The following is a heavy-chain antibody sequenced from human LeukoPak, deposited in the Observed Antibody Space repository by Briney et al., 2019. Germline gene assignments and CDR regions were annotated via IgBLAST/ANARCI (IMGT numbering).Heavy chain of an antibody. Sequence: GGSLRLSCAGAGFTFSNYGMSWVRQAPGKGLEWVSSISSSSSYIYYADSVKGRFTISRDNAKNSLYLQMNSLRAEDTAVYYCARAATVTTENFDYWGQGTLVTVSS. CDR2: ISSSSSYI. J-gene: IGHJ4*02. V-gene: IGHV3-21*01. D-gene: IGHD4-17*01. CDR3: ARAATVTTENFDY. CDR1: GFTFSNYG.